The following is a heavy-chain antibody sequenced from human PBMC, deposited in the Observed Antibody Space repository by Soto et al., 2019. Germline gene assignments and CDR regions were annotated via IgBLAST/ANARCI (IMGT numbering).Heavy chain of an antibody. CDR3: ARGGGVGVAGSAAFDM. D-gene: IGHD3-3*01. J-gene: IGHJ3*02. Sequence: QLHLVQSGAVVKKPGASVTVSCSASGYPVTAYYMHWVRQAPGRGLEWMGGINPATGAAKYTQTFQGRVTMNRDTATSKTFMELSGLTSEDTAVFYCARGGGVGVAGSAAFDMWGQGTLVTVSS. CDR1: GYPVTAYY. V-gene: IGHV1-2*02. CDR2: INPATGAA.